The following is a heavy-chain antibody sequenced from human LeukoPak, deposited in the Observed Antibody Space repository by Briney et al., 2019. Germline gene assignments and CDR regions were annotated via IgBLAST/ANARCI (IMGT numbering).Heavy chain of an antibody. CDR1: GGSISSSSTYY. J-gene: IGHJ6*03. Sequence: PSETLSLTCTVSGGSISSSSTYYWGWIRQPPGKGLEWIGSIYYSGTTYYNPSLERRVTMSVDTSRNQFSLKLSSVTAADTAVYYCARMYKNYYYSYMDVWGSGTTVTVSS. CDR3: ARMYKNYYYSYMDV. V-gene: IGHV4-39*07. D-gene: IGHD1-1*01. CDR2: IYYSGTT.